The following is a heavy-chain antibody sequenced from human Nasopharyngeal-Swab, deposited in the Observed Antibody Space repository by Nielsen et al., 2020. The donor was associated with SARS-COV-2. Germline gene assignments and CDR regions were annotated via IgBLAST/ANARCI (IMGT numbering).Heavy chain of an antibody. CDR3: VRRAFSASYFYFDY. Sequence: GESLKISCKGSGYIFTSYWIGWVRQMPGKGLEWMGIIYPADSDSSYSLSFQGQVSISVDKSISTAYLQWNTLKASDTAIYYCVRRAFSASYFYFDYWGPGTLVTVSS. V-gene: IGHV5-51*01. CDR2: IYPADSDS. CDR1: GYIFTSYW. D-gene: IGHD1-26*01. J-gene: IGHJ4*02.